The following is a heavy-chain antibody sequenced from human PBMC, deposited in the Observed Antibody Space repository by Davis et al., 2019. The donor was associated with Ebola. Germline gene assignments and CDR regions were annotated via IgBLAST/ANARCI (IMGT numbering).Heavy chain of an antibody. J-gene: IGHJ4*02. V-gene: IGHV3-21*01. CDR3: SRDQYSGSSAGGY. Sequence: PGGSLRLSCAASGFTFSSYSMSWVRQAPGKGLEWVSSITTSTYIYYADSVRGRFTISRDNAKNSLYLQMDSLRAEDTAVYHCSRDQYSGSSAGGYWGQGTLVTVSS. D-gene: IGHD6-6*01. CDR2: ITTSTYI. CDR1: GFTFSSYS.